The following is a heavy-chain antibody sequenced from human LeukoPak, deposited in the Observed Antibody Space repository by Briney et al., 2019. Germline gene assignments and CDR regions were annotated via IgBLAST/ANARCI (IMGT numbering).Heavy chain of an antibody. CDR1: GGSNTNSNYW. J-gene: IGHJ4*02. CDR2: ICFSGST. V-gene: IGHV4-39*01. CDR3: ARHSEEDGYNLKPLVS. D-gene: IGHD5-24*01. Sequence: SETLSLPCTVSGGSNTNSNYWWGWVRQPPGKGPEWIGSICFSGSTACNPSLKSRVAMSMDPSKNQFSLKMRSLSAADTALYYCARHSEEDGYNLKPLVSRGQRTLVTVSS.